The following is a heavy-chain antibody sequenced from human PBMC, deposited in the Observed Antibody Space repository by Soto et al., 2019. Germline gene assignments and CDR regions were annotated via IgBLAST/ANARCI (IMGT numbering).Heavy chain of an antibody. CDR1: GFTFSNYD. V-gene: IGHV3-13*01. J-gene: IGHJ4*02. CDR2: IGTVGDT. Sequence: EVQLVESGGGLVQPGGSLRLSCAASGFTFSNYDMHWVRQTTGKGLEWVSGIGTVGDTYYSGSVKGRFSISRENAKNSLYLQMNSLRAEDTAVYYCASGGLYICGQGTLVTVSS. CDR3: ASGGLYI. D-gene: IGHD3-16*01.